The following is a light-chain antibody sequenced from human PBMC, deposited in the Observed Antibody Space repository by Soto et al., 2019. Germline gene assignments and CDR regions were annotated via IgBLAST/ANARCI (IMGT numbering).Light chain of an antibody. V-gene: IGKV1-9*01. CDR3: QQTYVIPQT. CDR2: TAS. CDR1: QGISNY. Sequence: DIQLTQSPSLLSASVGDRVTITCRASQGISNYLAWYQQKPGKAPDLLIYTASTLQSGVPSRFSGSGYATDFTLTISSLQAEDVATYFCQQTYVIPQTFGQGTKVDIK. J-gene: IGKJ1*01.